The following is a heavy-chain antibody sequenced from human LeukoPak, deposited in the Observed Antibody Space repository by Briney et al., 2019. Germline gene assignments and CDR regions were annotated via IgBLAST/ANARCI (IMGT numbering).Heavy chain of an antibody. Sequence: ASVKVSCKVSGYTLTELSMHWVRQAPGKGLEWMGGFDPEDGETIYAQKFQGRVTMTEDTSTDTAYVELSSLRSEDTAVYYCARGWLAETTVVTPYNYWGRGTLVSVSS. CDR1: GYTLTELS. CDR2: FDPEDGET. CDR3: ARGWLAETTVVTPYNY. J-gene: IGHJ4*02. D-gene: IGHD4-23*01. V-gene: IGHV1-24*01.